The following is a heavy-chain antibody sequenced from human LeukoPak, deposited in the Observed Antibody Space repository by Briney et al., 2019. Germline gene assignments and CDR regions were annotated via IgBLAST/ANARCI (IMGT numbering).Heavy chain of an antibody. Sequence: SETLSLTCTVSGGSISSYYWSWIRQPAGKGLEWIGYIYYSGSTNYNPSLKSRVTISVDTSKNQFSLKLSSVTAADTAVYYCARHLARRLLWFGELDYWGQGTLVTVSS. CDR3: ARHLARRLLWFGELDY. J-gene: IGHJ4*02. CDR2: IYYSGST. V-gene: IGHV4-59*08. CDR1: GGSISSYY. D-gene: IGHD3-10*01.